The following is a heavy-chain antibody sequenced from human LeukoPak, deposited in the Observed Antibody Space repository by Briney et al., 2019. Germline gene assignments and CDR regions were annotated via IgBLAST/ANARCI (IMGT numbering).Heavy chain of an antibody. D-gene: IGHD3-10*01. CDR3: AREAYASGNYYSDY. V-gene: IGHV3-74*03. CDR1: GFMFSSYW. CDR2: IDKDGNKM. J-gene: IGHJ4*02. Sequence: SGGSLRLSCAASGFMFSSYWMHWVRQAPGKGLVWVSRIDKDGNKMKYADSVKGRFTISRDNAKNTLYQQMNSLRAEDTAVYYCAREAYASGNYYSDYWGQGTLVTVSS.